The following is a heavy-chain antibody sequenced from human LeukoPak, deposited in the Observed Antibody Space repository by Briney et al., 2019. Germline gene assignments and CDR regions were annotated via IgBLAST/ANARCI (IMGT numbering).Heavy chain of an antibody. J-gene: IGHJ3*02. Sequence: GGSLRLSCAASAFTFSRSGMHWVRQAPGKGLEWVAVISYDGSNKYYADSVKGRFTISRDNSKNTLYLQMSSLRGEDTAVYYCAKDYLGASHTFDIWGQGTMVTVSS. D-gene: IGHD1-26*01. CDR1: AFTFSRSG. CDR2: ISYDGSNK. V-gene: IGHV3-30*18. CDR3: AKDYLGASHTFDI.